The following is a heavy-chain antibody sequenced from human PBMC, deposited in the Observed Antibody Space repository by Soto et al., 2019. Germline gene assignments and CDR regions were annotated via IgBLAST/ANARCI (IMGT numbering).Heavy chain of an antibody. CDR1: GYTFTSYY. CDR2: INPSGGST. CDR3: ARDHEMATALGETLNRAFDI. J-gene: IGHJ3*02. Sequence: ASVKVSCKASGYTFTSYYMHWVRQAPGQGLEWMGIINPSGGSTSYAQKFQGRVTMTRDTSTSTVYMELSSLRSEDTAVYYCARDHEMATALGETLNRAFDIWGQGTMVTVSS. D-gene: IGHD3-16*01. V-gene: IGHV1-46*01.